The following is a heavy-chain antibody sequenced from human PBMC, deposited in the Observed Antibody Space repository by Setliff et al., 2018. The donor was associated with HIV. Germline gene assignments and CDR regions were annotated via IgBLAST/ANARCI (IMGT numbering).Heavy chain of an antibody. CDR3: ARGVPGICSGGTCYLEY. D-gene: IGHD2-15*01. CDR1: GFTFSSYG. J-gene: IGHJ4*02. V-gene: IGHV3-30*02. Sequence: QPGGSLRLSCAASGFTFSSYGMHWVRQAPGKGLEWVTFIRHDGINEDYRDSVKGRFSVSRDNSKNTVFLQMNSLRVEDTALYYCARGVPGICSGGTCYLEYWGQGALVTVSS. CDR2: IRHDGINE.